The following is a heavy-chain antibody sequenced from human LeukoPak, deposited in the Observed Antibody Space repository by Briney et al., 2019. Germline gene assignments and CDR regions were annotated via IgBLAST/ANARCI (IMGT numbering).Heavy chain of an antibody. J-gene: IGHJ5*02. V-gene: IGHV3-11*04. CDR1: GFTFSDYY. CDR3: ARALDYGGNSRWFDP. CDR2: ISSSGSTI. Sequence: GGSLRLSCAASGFTFSDYYMSWIRQAPGKGLEWVSYISSSGSTIYYADSVKGRFTISRDNAKNSLYLQMNSLRAEDTAVYYCARALDYGGNSRWFDPWGQGTLVTVSS. D-gene: IGHD4-23*01.